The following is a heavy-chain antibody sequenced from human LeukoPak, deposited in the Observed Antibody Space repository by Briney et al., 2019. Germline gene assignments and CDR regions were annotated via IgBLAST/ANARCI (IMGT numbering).Heavy chain of an antibody. J-gene: IGHJ5*02. CDR1: GGSISSYY. Sequence: KSSETLSLTCTVSGGSISSYYWSWIRQPAGKGLEWIGRIYTSGSTDYNPSLKSRVTMSVDTSKKQFSLKLRSVTAADTAVYYCARDEWISSSWVNWFDPWGKGTLVPVSS. V-gene: IGHV4-4*07. CDR2: IYTSGST. D-gene: IGHD6-13*01. CDR3: ARDEWISSSWVNWFDP.